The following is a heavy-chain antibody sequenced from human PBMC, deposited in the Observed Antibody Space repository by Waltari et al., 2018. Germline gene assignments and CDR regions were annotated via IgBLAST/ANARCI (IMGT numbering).Heavy chain of an antibody. CDR1: GYTFTNYF. CDR3: ASSIVVVPAGMVHDAFDI. J-gene: IGHJ3*02. D-gene: IGHD2-2*01. CDR2: INPNSADT. Sequence: QVQLVQSGAEVKKPGASVKVSCKASGYTFTNYFIHWVRQAPGQGLEWMGGINPNSADTNDAQKFRGRVTMTRDTSISTAYMELSRLRSDDTAVYSCASSIVVVPAGMVHDAFDIWGQGTMVTVS. V-gene: IGHV1-2*02.